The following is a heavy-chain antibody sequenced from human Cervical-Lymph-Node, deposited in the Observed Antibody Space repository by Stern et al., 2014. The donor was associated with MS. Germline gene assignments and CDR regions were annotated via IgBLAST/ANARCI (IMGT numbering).Heavy chain of an antibody. Sequence: MQLVESGPGLVKPSQTLSLICAVSGGSMASSTGGYFWSWIRQPTGKGLEWLGFIYYSGRTYYNPSLRRRTPISVDTSKNQVSLRLTSMTAADTAVYYCARVAYCGGDCSAFDSWGQGTLVTVSS. D-gene: IGHD2-21*02. V-gene: IGHV4-31*11. J-gene: IGHJ4*02. CDR3: ARVAYCGGDCSAFDS. CDR1: GGSMASSTGGYF. CDR2: IYYSGRT.